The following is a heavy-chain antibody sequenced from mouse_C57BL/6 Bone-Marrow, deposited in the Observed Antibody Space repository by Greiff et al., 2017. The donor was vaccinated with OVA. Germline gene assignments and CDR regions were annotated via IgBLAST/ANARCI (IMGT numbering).Heavy chain of an antibody. V-gene: IGHV1-69*01. CDR3: ARFGYYVYFDY. Sequence: VKLQQPGAELVMPGASVKLSCKASGYTFTSYWMHWVKQRPGQGLEWIGEIDPSDSYTNYNQKFKGKSTLTVDKSSSTAYMQLSSLTSEDSAVYYCARFGYYVYFDYWGQGTTLTVSS. CDR1: GYTFTSYW. D-gene: IGHD2-3*01. J-gene: IGHJ2*01. CDR2: IDPSDSYT.